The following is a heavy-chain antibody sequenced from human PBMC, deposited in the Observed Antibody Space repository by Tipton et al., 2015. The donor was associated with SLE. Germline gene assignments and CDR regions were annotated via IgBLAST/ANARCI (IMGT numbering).Heavy chain of an antibody. Sequence: SLRLSCAASGFRFSSYAMHWVRQAPGKGLEYVSGIGSNGGSTYYADSVKGRFTISRDNSKNTLYLQINSLRVEDTAVYYCAKGFSGSYSGSYRDKGYFDYWGQGTLVTVSS. CDR2: IGSNGGST. CDR1: GFRFSSYA. V-gene: IGHV3-64*02. CDR3: AKGFSGSYSGSYRDKGYFDY. J-gene: IGHJ4*02. D-gene: IGHD1-26*01.